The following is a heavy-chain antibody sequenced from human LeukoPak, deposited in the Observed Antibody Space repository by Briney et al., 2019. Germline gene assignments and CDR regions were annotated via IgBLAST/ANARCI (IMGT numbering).Heavy chain of an antibody. V-gene: IGHV3-64*01. J-gene: IGHJ4*02. CDR3: ARVRGSYFFDF. CDR1: GFAFSSYA. Sequence: GGSLRLSCAASGFAFSSYAMYWVRQAPGKGLEYVSSISSNGGSTYYANSVKGRFTISRDNSKSTLSLQMGSLRPADMAVYYCARVRGSYFFDFWGQGTLVTVSS. CDR2: ISSNGGST. D-gene: IGHD1-26*01.